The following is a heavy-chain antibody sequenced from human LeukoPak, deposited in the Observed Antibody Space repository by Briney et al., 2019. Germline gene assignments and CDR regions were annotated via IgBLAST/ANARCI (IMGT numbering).Heavy chain of an antibody. CDR1: GYTFTNYY. D-gene: IGHD2-15*01. CDR2: INPSGVTT. Sequence: ASVKVSCKASGYTFTNYYMHWVRQAPGQGLEWMAIINPSGVTTNYAQRFQGRVTLTRDTSTSTVYLELSSLRSDDTAVYYCARDGGYCSGGGCYTYYFDNWGQGTLVTVSS. CDR3: ARDGGYCSGGGCYTYYFDN. V-gene: IGHV1-46*01. J-gene: IGHJ4*02.